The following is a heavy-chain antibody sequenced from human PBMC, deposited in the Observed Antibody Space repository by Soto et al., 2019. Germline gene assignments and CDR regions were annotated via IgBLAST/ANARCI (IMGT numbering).Heavy chain of an antibody. Sequence: PGGSLRLSCAASGFTFRNYAMTWARQAPGKGLEWVSSLLRSGSSAYYADSVRGRFSISSDTSANSLYLQMDNLRAEDTAIYYCAKDAISGDGIWLTDSWGQGTVVTVS. D-gene: IGHD4-17*01. V-gene: IGHV3-23*01. CDR3: AKDAISGDGIWLTDS. J-gene: IGHJ5*02. CDR1: GFTFRNYA. CDR2: LLRSGSSA.